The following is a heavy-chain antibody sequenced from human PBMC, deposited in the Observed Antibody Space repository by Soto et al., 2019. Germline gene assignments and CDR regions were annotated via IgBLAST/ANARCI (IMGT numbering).Heavy chain of an antibody. CDR2: INPNSGGT. Sequence: ASVKVSCKASGYTFTGYYMHWVRQAPGQGLEWMGWINPNSGGTNYAQKFQGWVTMTRDTSISTAYMELSRLRSDDTAVYYCARGVVVPAAMGVFDYWCQGTLVTVSS. CDR3: ARGVVVPAAMGVFDY. CDR1: GYTFTGYY. J-gene: IGHJ4*02. D-gene: IGHD2-2*01. V-gene: IGHV1-2*04.